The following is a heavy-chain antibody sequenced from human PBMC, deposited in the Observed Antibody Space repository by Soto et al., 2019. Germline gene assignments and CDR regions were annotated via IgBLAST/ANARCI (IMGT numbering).Heavy chain of an antibody. J-gene: IGHJ3*02. CDR2: ISAHTGNT. D-gene: IGHD6-13*01. Sequence: ASVKVSCKTSGYTFTNYGISWVRQAPGQGLEWMGWISAHTGNTNYAQKFQGRVTMTTDTSTSTAYMELRSLRSDNTAVYYCARVLGYNSSWWRHTAFDIWGQGTMVTVSS. V-gene: IGHV1-18*01. CDR1: GYTFTNYG. CDR3: ARVLGYNSSWWRHTAFDI.